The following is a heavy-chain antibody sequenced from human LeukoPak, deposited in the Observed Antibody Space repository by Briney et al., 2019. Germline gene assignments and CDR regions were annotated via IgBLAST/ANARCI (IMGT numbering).Heavy chain of an antibody. CDR2: IYYSGST. D-gene: IGHD6-13*01. CDR3: ARVSSSSYPSYSFDY. V-gene: IGHV4-59*01. J-gene: IGHJ4*02. CDR1: GGSISSYY. Sequence: PSETLSRTCTVSGGSISSYYWSWIRQPPGKGLEWIGYIYYSGSTNYNPSLKSRVTISVDTSKNQFSLKLSSVTAADTAVYYCARVSSSSYPSYSFDYWGQGTLVTVSS.